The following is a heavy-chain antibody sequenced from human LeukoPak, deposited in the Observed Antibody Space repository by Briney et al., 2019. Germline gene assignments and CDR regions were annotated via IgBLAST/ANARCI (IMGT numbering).Heavy chain of an antibody. Sequence: GASVKVSCKASGYTFTGYYMHWVRQAPGQGLEWMGWINPNSGGTNYAQKFQGRVTMTRDTSISTAYMELSRLRSDDTAVYYCARAPHFFDARGSRYYFDSWGQGALVTVSS. CDR3: ARAPHFFDARGSRYYFDS. J-gene: IGHJ4*02. CDR1: GYTFTGYY. CDR2: INPNSGGT. D-gene: IGHD3-10*01. V-gene: IGHV1-2*02.